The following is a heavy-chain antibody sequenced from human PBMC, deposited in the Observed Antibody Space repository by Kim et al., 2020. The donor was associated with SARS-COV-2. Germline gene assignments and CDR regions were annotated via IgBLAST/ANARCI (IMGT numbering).Heavy chain of an antibody. Sequence: SVKVSCKASGGTFSSYGISWVRQAPGQGLEWMGGIIPIFGTANYAQKFQGRVTITADESTSTAYMELSSLRSEDTAVYYCAGYSSGWLDAFDIWGQGTMVTVSS. CDR3: AGYSSGWLDAFDI. V-gene: IGHV1-69*13. D-gene: IGHD6-19*01. CDR2: IIPIFGTA. J-gene: IGHJ3*02. CDR1: GGTFSSYG.